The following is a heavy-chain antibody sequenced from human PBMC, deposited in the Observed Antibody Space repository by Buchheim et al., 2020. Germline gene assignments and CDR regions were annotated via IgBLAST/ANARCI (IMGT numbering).Heavy chain of an antibody. CDR1: GGTFSSYA. CDR3: ARNRYGSGYYDGVGDNWFDP. Sequence: QVQLVQSGAEVKKPGSSVKVSCKASGGTFSSYAISWVLHAPGPGLEWMGRIIPILCIANYAQKFQGRVTITADKSTSTAYMELSSLRSEDTAVYYCARNRYGSGYYDGVGDNWFDPWGQGTL. V-gene: IGHV1-69*04. J-gene: IGHJ5*02. D-gene: IGHD3-22*01. CDR2: IIPILCIA.